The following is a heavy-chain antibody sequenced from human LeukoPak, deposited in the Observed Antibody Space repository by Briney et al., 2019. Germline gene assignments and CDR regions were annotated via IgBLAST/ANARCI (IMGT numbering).Heavy chain of an antibody. CDR3: ARVVVVVPAAINYMDV. J-gene: IGHJ6*03. CDR1: GGTFSSYA. Sequence: SVKVSCKASGGTFSSYAISWVRQSPGQGLEWMGGIIPIFGTANYAQKFQGRVTITTDESTSTAYMELRSLRSDDTAVYYCARVVVVVPAAINYMDVWGKGTTVTVSS. CDR2: IIPIFGTA. D-gene: IGHD2-2*01. V-gene: IGHV1-69*05.